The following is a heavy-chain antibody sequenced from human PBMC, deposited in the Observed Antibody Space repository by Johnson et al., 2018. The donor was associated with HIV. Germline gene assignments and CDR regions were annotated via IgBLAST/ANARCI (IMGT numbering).Heavy chain of an antibody. CDR1: GFTFSSYA. V-gene: IGHV3-30*04. CDR2: ISYDGTNK. J-gene: IGHJ3*02. D-gene: IGHD4-17*01. Sequence: QVQLVESGGGVVQPGRSLRLSCAASGFTFSSYAMHWVRQAPGKGLEWVAIISYDGTNKYYTDSVKGRFTIPRDNSKNTLYLQMNSRRAEDTAIYYCARPSVITTLTTTPWAFDIWGQGTMVTVSS. CDR3: ARPSVITTLTTTPWAFDI.